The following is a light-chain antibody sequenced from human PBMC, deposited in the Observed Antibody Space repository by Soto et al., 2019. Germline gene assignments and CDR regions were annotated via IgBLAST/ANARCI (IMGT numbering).Light chain of an antibody. V-gene: IGKV1-39*01. J-gene: IGKJ5*01. CDR3: QQSYSTAIT. CDR1: QTISSY. CDR2: VAS. Sequence: DIQMTQSPSSLSASVGDRVTITCRASQTISSYLNWYQQKPGKAPKLMIYVASSLQGGVPSRFSGSRSGTDFTLTIGSLHPDDFATDYCQQSYSTAITFGQRARLEIK.